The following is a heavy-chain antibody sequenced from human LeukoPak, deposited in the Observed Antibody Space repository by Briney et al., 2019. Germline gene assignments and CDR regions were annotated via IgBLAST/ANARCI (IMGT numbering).Heavy chain of an antibody. V-gene: IGHV1-2*02. CDR1: GYTFTGYY. CDR3: ARDSADYGDDQNWLDP. J-gene: IGHJ5*02. Sequence: ASVKVSCKASGYTFTGYYMHWVRQAPGQGLEWMGWINPNSGGTNYAQKFQGRVTMTRDTSISTAYMELSRLRSDDTAVYYCARDSADYGDDQNWLDPWGQGTLVTVSS. CDR2: INPNSGGT. D-gene: IGHD4-17*01.